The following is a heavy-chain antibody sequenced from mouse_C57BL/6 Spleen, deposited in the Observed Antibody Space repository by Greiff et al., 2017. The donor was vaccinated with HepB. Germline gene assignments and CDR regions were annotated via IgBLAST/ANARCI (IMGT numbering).Heavy chain of an antibody. CDR1: GYTFTDYY. Sequence: EVQLQQSGPELVKPGASVKISCKASGYTFTDYYMNWVKQSHGKSLEWIGDINPNNGGTSYNQKFKGKATLTVDKSSSTAYMELRSLTSEDSAVYYCARNYGSSPSYWFDYWGQGTTRTVSS. CDR2: INPNNGGT. V-gene: IGHV1-26*01. D-gene: IGHD1-1*01. CDR3: ARNYGSSPSYWFDY. J-gene: IGHJ2*01.